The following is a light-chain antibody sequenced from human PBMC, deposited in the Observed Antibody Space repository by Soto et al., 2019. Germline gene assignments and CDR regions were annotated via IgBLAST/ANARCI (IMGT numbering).Light chain of an antibody. V-gene: IGLV1-47*02. J-gene: IGLJ7*01. CDR1: ISNIGNYF. CDR3: AAWDDSLSGPV. CDR2: HNN. Sequence: QSVLTQPPSASGTPGQRVTISCSGSISNIGNYFVYWYQHVPGTAPKLLMHHNNQRPSGVPDRFSGSKSGTSASLAISGLWSEDEADYYCAAWDDSLSGPVFGGGTQLTVL.